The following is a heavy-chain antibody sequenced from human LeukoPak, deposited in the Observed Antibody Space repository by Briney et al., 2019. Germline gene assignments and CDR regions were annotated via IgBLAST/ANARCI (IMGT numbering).Heavy chain of an antibody. CDR2: ISGSGGST. V-gene: IGHV3-23*01. D-gene: IGHD5-24*01. CDR1: GFTFSSYG. CDR3: TTRRWAQEMATIPYYFNY. Sequence: SGGSLRLSCAASGFTFSSYGMSWVRQAPGKGLEWVSAISGSGGSTYYADSVKGRFTISRDNSKNTLYLQMNSLQTEDTAVYYCTTRRWAQEMATIPYYFNYWGQGTLVTVSS. J-gene: IGHJ4*02.